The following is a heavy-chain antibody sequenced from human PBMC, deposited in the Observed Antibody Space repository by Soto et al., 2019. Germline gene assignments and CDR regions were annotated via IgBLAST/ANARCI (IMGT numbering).Heavy chain of an antibody. CDR1: GFTFSSYG. CDR3: ARDLLSPEGYCSGGSCSPPYYDGMDV. V-gene: IGHV3-33*01. Sequence: GGSLRLSCAASGFTFSSYGMHWVRQAPGKGLEWVAVIWYDGSNKYYADSVKGRFTISRDNSKNTLYLQMNSLRAEDTAVYYCARDLLSPEGYCSGGSCSPPYYDGMDVWGQGTTVRSPQ. CDR2: IWYDGSNK. D-gene: IGHD2-15*01. J-gene: IGHJ6*01.